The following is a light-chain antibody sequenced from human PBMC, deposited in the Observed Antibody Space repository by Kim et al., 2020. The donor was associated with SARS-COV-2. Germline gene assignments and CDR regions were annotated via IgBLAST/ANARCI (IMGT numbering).Light chain of an antibody. V-gene: IGKV1D-16*01. CDR3: QQYDRYPRT. J-gene: IGKJ1*01. CDR1: QGIRNW. CDR2: AAS. Sequence: DVQMTQSPTSLSASVGDRVTITCRASQGIRNWLFWYQQKPEKAPKSLIYAASNLQSGVPSRFSGSGSGTNFTLTISSLQPEDFATYYCQQYDRYPRTFGQGTKVDIK.